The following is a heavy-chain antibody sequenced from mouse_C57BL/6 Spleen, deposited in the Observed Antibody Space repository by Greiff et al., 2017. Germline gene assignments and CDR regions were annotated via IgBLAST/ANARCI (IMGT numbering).Heavy chain of an antibody. Sequence: QVQLKQSGPELVKPGASVKISCKASGYAFSSSWMNWVKQRSGKGLEWIGRIYPGDGDTNYNGKFKGKATLTADKSSSTAYMQLSSLTSEDSAVYFCARSRAYRDYFDYRGQGTTLTVSS. J-gene: IGHJ2*01. CDR3: ARSRAYRDYFDY. CDR2: IYPGDGDT. D-gene: IGHD3-3*01. CDR1: GYAFSSSW. V-gene: IGHV1-82*01.